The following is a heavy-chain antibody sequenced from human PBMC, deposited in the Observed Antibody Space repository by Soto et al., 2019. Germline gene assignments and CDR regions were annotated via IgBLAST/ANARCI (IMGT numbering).Heavy chain of an antibody. CDR3: AGGDCSSTSCSWFDP. Sequence: PSETLSLTCTVYGGSISSGDYYWSWIRQPPGKGLEWIGYIYYSGSTYYNPSLKSRVTISVDTSKNQFSLKLSSVTAADTAVYYCAGGDCSSTSCSWFDPWGQGTLVTVSS. CDR1: GGSISSGDYY. CDR2: IYYSGST. J-gene: IGHJ5*02. V-gene: IGHV4-30-4*01. D-gene: IGHD2-2*01.